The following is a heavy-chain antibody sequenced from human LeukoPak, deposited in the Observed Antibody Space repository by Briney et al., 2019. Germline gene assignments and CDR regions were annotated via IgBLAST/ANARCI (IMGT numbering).Heavy chain of an antibody. CDR3: ARGYYDFWSGYPRDYYYYYGMDV. J-gene: IGHJ6*02. Sequence: GRSLRLSCAASGFTFSSYGMHWVRQAPGKGLEWVAVIWYDGSNKYYADSVKGRFTIFRDNSKNTLYLQMNSLRAEDTAVYYCARGYYDFWSGYPRDYYYYYGMDVWGQGTTVTVSS. D-gene: IGHD3-3*01. V-gene: IGHV3-33*01. CDR2: IWYDGSNK. CDR1: GFTFSSYG.